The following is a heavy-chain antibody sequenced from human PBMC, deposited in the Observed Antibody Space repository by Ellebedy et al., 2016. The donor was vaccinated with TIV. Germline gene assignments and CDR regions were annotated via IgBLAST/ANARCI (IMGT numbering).Heavy chain of an antibody. J-gene: IGHJ4*02. D-gene: IGHD3-22*01. CDR3: ANYDTSGYSG. V-gene: IGHV4-4*02. Sequence: MPSETLSLTCTVSGASIISNNWWSWVRQPPGKGLEWIGEIFHGGNINYNPSLKSRLTISLDKSKNQFSLRLTSVTAADTAVYYCANYDTSGYSGWGQGTLVTVSS. CDR1: GASIISNNW. CDR2: IFHGGNI.